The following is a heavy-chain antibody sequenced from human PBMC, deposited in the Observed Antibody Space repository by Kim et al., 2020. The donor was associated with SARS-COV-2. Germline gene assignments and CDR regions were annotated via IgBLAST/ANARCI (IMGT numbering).Heavy chain of an antibody. CDR3: ARGPSQYYDFWSGYYRRSSVNWFDP. D-gene: IGHD3-3*01. V-gene: IGHV1-8*01. CDR1: GYTFTSYD. Sequence: ASVKVSCKASGYTFTSYDINWVRQATGQGLEWMGWMNPNSGNTGYAQKFQGRVTMTRNTSISTAYMELSSLRSEDTAVYYCARGPSQYYDFWSGYYRRSSVNWFDPWGQGTLVTVSS. J-gene: IGHJ5*02. CDR2: MNPNSGNT.